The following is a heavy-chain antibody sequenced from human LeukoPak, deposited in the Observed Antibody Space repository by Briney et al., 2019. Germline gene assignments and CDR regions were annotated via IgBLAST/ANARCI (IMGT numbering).Heavy chain of an antibody. J-gene: IGHJ5*02. Sequence: PGGSLTLSCAASRFTFSSYSMSWVRQAPGKGLEWVSSISSGSGYIYYADSVKGRFTISRDNAKNSLYLQMNSLRAEDTAVYYCARDYQLGRAWFDPWGQGTLVTVSS. CDR1: RFTFSSYS. V-gene: IGHV3-21*01. CDR2: ISSGSGYI. CDR3: ARDYQLGRAWFDP. D-gene: IGHD5-24*01.